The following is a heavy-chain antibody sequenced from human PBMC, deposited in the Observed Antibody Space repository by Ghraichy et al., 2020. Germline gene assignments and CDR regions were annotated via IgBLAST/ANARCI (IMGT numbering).Heavy chain of an antibody. Sequence: GESLNISCVGSGFSLSTYSMNWVRQAPGKGLEWVSYITSSSRFISYAESVKGRFTVSRDNAQNSLFLQMKSLRDEDTAVYYCARGSTVVRYYYYDGMDVWGQGTTVTVSS. CDR3: ARGSTVVRYYYYDGMDV. J-gene: IGHJ6*02. CDR2: ITSSSRFI. CDR1: GFSLSTYS. D-gene: IGHD4-23*01. V-gene: IGHV3-48*02.